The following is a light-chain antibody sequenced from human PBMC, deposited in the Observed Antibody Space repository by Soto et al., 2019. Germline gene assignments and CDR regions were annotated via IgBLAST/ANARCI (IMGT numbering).Light chain of an antibody. CDR1: SSDVGGYNY. J-gene: IGLJ2*01. V-gene: IGLV2-14*01. CDR2: DVS. Sequence: QSALTQPASVSGSPGXSITISCTGTSSDVGGYNYVSWYQQHPGKAPKLMIYDVSNRPSGVSNRFSGSKSGNTASLTISGLQAEDEADNYCSSYTSSSTYVVFGGGTKLTVL. CDR3: SSYTSSSTYVV.